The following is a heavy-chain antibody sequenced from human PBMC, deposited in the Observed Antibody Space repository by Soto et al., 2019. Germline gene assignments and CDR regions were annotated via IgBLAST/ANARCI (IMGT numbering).Heavy chain of an antibody. CDR1: GGNFRSYA. J-gene: IGHJ6*02. CDR3: ARPDERGYSSNHHYYYALDV. V-gene: IGHV1-69*01. CDR2: IVPIFGIR. Sequence: QVQLVQSGAELKKPGSSVKVSCKASGGNFRSYAISWVRQAPGLGLEWMGGIVPIFGIRNYAQRFQGRVTITTDESTSTAYMELSSLRSDDTAVYFCARPDERGYSSNHHYYYALDVWGQGTTVTVTS. D-gene: IGHD2-21*01.